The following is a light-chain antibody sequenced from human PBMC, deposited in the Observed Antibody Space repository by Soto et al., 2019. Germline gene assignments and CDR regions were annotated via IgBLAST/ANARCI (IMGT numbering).Light chain of an antibody. CDR1: QTVRNNY. Sequence: EFVWTQSPGTLCFSPEEMATLSFRASQTVRNNYLAWYQQKPGQAPKLLIHDASSRATGIPDRFSGGGSGTDFILTISRLEPEDFAVYYRQQFSSYPLTFGGGTKVDIK. CDR2: DAS. CDR3: QQFSSYPLT. V-gene: IGKV3-20*01. J-gene: IGKJ4*01.